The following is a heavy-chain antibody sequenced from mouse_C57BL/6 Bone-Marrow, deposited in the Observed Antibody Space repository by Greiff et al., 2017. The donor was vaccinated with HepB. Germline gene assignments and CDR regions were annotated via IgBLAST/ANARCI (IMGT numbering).Heavy chain of an antibody. D-gene: IGHD2-2*01. V-gene: IGHV1-69*01. CDR1: GYTFTSYW. CDR2: IDPSDSYT. CDR3: LMVTDYYAMDY. J-gene: IGHJ4*01. Sequence: QVQLQQPGAELVMPGASVKLSCKASGYTFTSYWMHWVTQRPGQGLEWIGEIDPSDSYTNYNQKFKGKSTLTVDKSSITAYMQLSSLTSEDSAVYYCLMVTDYYAMDYWGQGTSVTVSS.